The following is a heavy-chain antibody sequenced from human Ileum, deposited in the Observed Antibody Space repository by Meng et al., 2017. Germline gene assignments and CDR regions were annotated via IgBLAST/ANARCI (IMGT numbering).Heavy chain of an antibody. CDR1: SGSITSYTY. D-gene: IGHD4-23*01. V-gene: IGHV4-4*03. J-gene: IGHJ4*02. Sequence: QAQLQGSGPGWVKLPGTVSLTCAVSSGSITSYTYWSWVRLPPGKGLEWIGQISHSGSTFYNPSLKSRVTMSVDKSKSQFSLMLTSVTAADTAVYYCARHGGYYQGFWGQGTLVTVSS. CDR3: ARHGGYYQGF. CDR2: ISHSGST.